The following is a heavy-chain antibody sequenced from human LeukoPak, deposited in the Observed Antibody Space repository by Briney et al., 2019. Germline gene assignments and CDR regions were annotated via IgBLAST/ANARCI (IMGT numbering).Heavy chain of an antibody. D-gene: IGHD6-19*01. CDR3: ARATYIAVAGYFDY. J-gene: IGHJ4*02. CDR2: IYTSGST. CDR1: GGSISSGRYC. V-gene: IGHV4-61*02. Sequence: PSETLSLTCTGSGGSISSGRYCWRWIRQPAGKGLEWIGRIYTSGSTNYNPSLESRVTISVDTSRNQFSLKLSSVTAADTAVYYCARATYIAVAGYFDYWGQGTLVTVSS.